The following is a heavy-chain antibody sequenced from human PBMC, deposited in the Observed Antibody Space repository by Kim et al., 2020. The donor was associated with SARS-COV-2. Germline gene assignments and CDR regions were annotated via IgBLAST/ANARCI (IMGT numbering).Heavy chain of an antibody. CDR1: GGTFSSYA. J-gene: IGHJ1*01. D-gene: IGHD2-15*01. CDR3: ARDGPCSGGSCYSDFQH. Sequence: SVKVSCKASGGTFSSYAISWVRQAPGQGLEWMGGIIPIFGTANYAQKFQGRVTITADESTSTAYMELSSLRSEDTAVYYCARDGPCSGGSCYSDFQHWGQGTLVTVSS. CDR2: IIPIFGTA. V-gene: IGHV1-69*13.